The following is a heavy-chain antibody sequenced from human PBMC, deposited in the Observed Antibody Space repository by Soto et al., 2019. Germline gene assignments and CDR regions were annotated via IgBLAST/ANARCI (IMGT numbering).Heavy chain of an antibody. V-gene: IGHV4-39*01. Sequence: ETLSLTCTVSGDSISNTAYYWGWIRQPPGKGLEWIGDIYHSGSTYYNPSLKSRVTISVDTSKNQFSLKLRSVSAADTAVYYCARRSRWYYYGTASYYHLWLDPWGQGTLVTVSS. CDR2: IYHSGST. J-gene: IGHJ5*02. CDR1: GDSISNTAYY. CDR3: ARRSRWYYYGTASYYHLWLDP. D-gene: IGHD3-10*01.